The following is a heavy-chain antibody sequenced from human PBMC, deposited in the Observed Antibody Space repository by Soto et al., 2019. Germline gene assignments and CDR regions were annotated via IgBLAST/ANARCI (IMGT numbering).Heavy chain of an antibody. CDR1: GFTFTSSA. CDR2: IVVGSGNT. V-gene: IGHV1-58*01. CDR3: ASKISGPHMITFGGSYAFDI. J-gene: IGHJ3*02. Sequence: GASVKVSCKASGFTFTSSAVHWVRQARGQRLEWIGWIVVGSGNTNYAQKFQERVTITRDMSTSTAYMELSSLRSEDTAVYYCASKISGPHMITFGGSYAFDIWGQGTMVTVSS. D-gene: IGHD3-16*01.